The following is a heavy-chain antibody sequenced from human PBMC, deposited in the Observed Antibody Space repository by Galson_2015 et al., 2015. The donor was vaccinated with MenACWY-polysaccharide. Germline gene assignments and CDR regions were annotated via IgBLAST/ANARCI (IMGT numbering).Heavy chain of an antibody. CDR3: AREGSRIVFHAFDI. D-gene: IGHD2-15*01. J-gene: IGHJ3*02. Sequence: LRLSCAGSGSRFSNSGIHWVRQAPGKGLEWVAVIQYDGSIKAYADSVKGRFTISRDNSKNTVFLEMNTLGAEDSAVYYCAREGSRIVFHAFDIWGQGTMVTVSS. CDR1: GSRFSNSG. V-gene: IGHV3-33*01. CDR2: IQYDGSIK.